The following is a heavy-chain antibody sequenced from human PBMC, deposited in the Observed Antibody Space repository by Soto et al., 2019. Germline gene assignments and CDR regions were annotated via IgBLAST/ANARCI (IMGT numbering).Heavy chain of an antibody. D-gene: IGHD1-26*01. V-gene: IGHV4-59*01. Sequence: SETLSLTCTVSGGSISSYYWSWIRQPPGKGLEWIGYIYYSGSTNYNPSLKSRVTISVDTSKNQFSLKLSSVTAADTAVYYCARGGTRRDAFDIWGQGTMVTVSS. CDR3: ARGGTRRDAFDI. J-gene: IGHJ3*02. CDR2: IYYSGST. CDR1: GGSISSYY.